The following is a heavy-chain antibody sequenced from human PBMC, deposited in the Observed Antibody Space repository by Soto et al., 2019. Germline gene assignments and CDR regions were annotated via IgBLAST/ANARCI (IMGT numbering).Heavy chain of an antibody. D-gene: IGHD1-26*01. CDR1: GYTFANYG. V-gene: IGHV1-18*01. CDR3: ARERRWEPRLY. J-gene: IGHJ4*02. Sequence: VRLVQSGPEVKKPGASVRVSCKASGYTFANYGITWVRQTSGQGLEWLGWISGYNINTHYAQKFEDRVTLTTDKSTSTVYMELGSLKSDDTAIYFCARERRWEPRLYWGQGTLVTVSP. CDR2: ISGYNINT.